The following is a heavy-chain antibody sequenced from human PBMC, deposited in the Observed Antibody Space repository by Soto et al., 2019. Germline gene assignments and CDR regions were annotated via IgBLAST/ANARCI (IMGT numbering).Heavy chain of an antibody. CDR1: GFTFSSYA. V-gene: IGHV3-23*01. D-gene: IGHD4-4*01. CDR2: ISGSGGST. CDR3: AKDRSYYSNYEWFDP. J-gene: IGHJ5*02. Sequence: GGSLRLSCAASGFTFSSYAMSWVRQAPGKGLEWVSAISGSGGSTYYADSVKGRFTISRDNSKNTLYLQMNSLRAEDTAVYYCAKDRSYYSNYEWFDPWGQGTLVTVSS.